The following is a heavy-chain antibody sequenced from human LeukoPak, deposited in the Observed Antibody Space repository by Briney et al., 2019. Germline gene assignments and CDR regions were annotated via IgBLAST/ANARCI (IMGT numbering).Heavy chain of an antibody. CDR1: GGSISSYY. V-gene: IGHV4-4*07. CDR2: IYTSGST. D-gene: IGHD3-22*01. J-gene: IGHJ4*02. CDR3: ARDGYYYDSSGYYGGVDY. Sequence: SETLSLTCTVSGGSISSYYWSWIRQPAGKGLEWIGRIYTSGSTNYNPSLKSRVTMSVDTSKNQFSLKLSSVTAADTAVYYCARDGYYYDSSGYYGGVDYWGQGTLVTVSS.